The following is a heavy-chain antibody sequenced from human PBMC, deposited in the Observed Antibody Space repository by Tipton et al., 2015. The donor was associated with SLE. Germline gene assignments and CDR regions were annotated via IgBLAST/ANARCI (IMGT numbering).Heavy chain of an antibody. D-gene: IGHD4-23*01. CDR2: IHHSGGT. J-gene: IGHJ4*02. V-gene: IGHV4-34*01. CDR3: ARDRSGGYGGNEYFFDY. CDR1: GGSFSGYY. Sequence: TLSLTCAVYGGSFSGYYWSWIRQSPGKGLEWIGNIHHSGGTNYNPSLKSRVTISVDTSKNQFSLQLTSVTAADTAVYYCARDRSGGYGGNEYFFDYWGRGTLVTVSS.